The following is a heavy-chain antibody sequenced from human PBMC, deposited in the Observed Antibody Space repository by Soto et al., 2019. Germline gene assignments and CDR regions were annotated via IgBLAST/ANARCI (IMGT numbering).Heavy chain of an antibody. J-gene: IGHJ4*02. V-gene: IGHV3-49*03. CDR2: IRSKAYGGTT. Sequence: SLRLSCIGSGFTFGDHAMSWFRQDTGKGLEWVGFIRSKAYGGTTEYAASVKGRFTISRDDSNSIAYLQMNSLRAEDTAVYFCVRDQDSRGYSVFNHWGQGTQVTVSS. D-gene: IGHD3-22*01. CDR1: GFTFGDHA. CDR3: VRDQDSRGYSVFNH.